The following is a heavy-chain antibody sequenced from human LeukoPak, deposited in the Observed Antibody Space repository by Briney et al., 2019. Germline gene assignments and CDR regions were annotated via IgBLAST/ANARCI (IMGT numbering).Heavy chain of an antibody. CDR3: ARGANWFDP. J-gene: IGHJ5*02. CDR2: IYTSGST. D-gene: IGHD4/OR15-4a*01. V-gene: IGHV4-61*02. Sequence: SQTLSLTCTVSGGSISSGSYYWSWIRQPAGKGLEWIVRIYTSGSTNYNPSLKSRVTISVDTSKNQFSLKLSSVTAADTAVYYCARGANWFDPWGQGTLVTVSS. CDR1: GGSISSGSYY.